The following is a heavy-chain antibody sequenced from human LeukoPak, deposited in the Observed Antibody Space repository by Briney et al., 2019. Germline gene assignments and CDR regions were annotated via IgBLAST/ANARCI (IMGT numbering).Heavy chain of an antibody. D-gene: IGHD6-19*01. CDR3: ARRGYSGGWYGALYYFDS. J-gene: IGHJ4*02. V-gene: IGHV5-10-1*01. Sequence: GESLRISFKGSGXNFTTYCISWVRQMPGKGLEEMGRINPSDSYTNYSPSFQGHVTISADKSISTAYLQWSSLKASDTAMYYCARRGYSGGWYGALYYFDSWGQGTLVTVSS. CDR1: GXNFTTYC. CDR2: INPSDSYT.